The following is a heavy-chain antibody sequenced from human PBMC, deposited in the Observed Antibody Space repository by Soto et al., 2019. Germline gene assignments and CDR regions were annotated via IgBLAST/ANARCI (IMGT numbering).Heavy chain of an antibody. J-gene: IGHJ4*02. Sequence: GGSLRLSCAASGFTFSSYGMHWVRQAPGKGLEWVAVIWYDGSNKYYADSVKGRFTISRDNSKNTLYLQMNSLRAEDTAVYYCARDRDGYNTNPFDYWGQGTLVTVSS. CDR3: ARDRDGYNTNPFDY. D-gene: IGHD5-12*01. CDR2: IWYDGSNK. CDR1: GFTFSSYG. V-gene: IGHV3-33*01.